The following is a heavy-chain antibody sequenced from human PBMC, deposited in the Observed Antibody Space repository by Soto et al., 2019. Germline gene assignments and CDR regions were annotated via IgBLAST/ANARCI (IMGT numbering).Heavy chain of an antibody. CDR1: GGSISSSY. CDR3: ARPLYSYGPMDV. D-gene: IGHD5-18*01. J-gene: IGHJ6*02. CDR2: IYDSGST. Sequence: PSETLSLTCTVSGGSISSSYWSWIRQPPGKGLEWIGYIYDSGSTYYNSSLKSRVTMSVDTSKNRFSLNLSSVTAADTAVYYCARPLYSYGPMDVWGQGTTVTVSS. V-gene: IGHV4-59*08.